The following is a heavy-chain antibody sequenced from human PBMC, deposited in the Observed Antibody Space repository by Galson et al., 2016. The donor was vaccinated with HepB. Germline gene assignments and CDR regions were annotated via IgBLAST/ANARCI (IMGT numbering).Heavy chain of an antibody. CDR1: GGSISGYY. Sequence: TLSLTCTVSGGSISGYYWSWIRQPPGKGMEWIGYIHYTGVTTYKSPLRGRVSISVDTSKNLFSLKLSSVTAADTAVYYCARDASGSYYNDGWFDPWGQGTQVIVSS. CDR3: ARDASGSYYNDGWFDP. J-gene: IGHJ5*02. CDR2: IHYTGVT. D-gene: IGHD3-10*01. V-gene: IGHV4-59*01.